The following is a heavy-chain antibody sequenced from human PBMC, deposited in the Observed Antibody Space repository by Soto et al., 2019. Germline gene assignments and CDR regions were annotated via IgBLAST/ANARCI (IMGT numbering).Heavy chain of an antibody. V-gene: IGHV1-46*03. CDR2: INPSSGST. J-gene: IGHJ6*02. Sequence: GASVKVSCKASGNTFTRYYMHWVRQAPGQGLEWMGIINPSSGSTSYAQKFQGRVTMTRDTSTSTVYMGLSSLRSEDTAVFYCVRDRAPGWAYYYGMDVWGQGTTVTVSS. D-gene: IGHD1-26*01. CDR3: VRDRAPGWAYYYGMDV. CDR1: GNTFTRYY.